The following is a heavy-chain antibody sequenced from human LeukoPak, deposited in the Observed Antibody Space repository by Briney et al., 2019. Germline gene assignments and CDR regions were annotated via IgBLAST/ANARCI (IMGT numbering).Heavy chain of an antibody. Sequence: KPSETLSLTCTVSGGSISSYYWGWIRQPPGKGLEWIGSIYHSGSTYYNPSLKSRVTISVDTSKNQFSLKLSSVTAADTAVYYCARLYYYDSSGYSSAFDIWGQGTMVTVSS. CDR2: IYHSGST. CDR3: ARLYYYDSSGYSSAFDI. CDR1: GGSISSYY. D-gene: IGHD3-22*01. J-gene: IGHJ3*02. V-gene: IGHV4-38-2*02.